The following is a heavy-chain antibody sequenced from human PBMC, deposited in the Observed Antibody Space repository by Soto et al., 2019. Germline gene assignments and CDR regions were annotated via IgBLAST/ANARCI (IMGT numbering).Heavy chain of an antibody. CDR1: GFTFSDFY. J-gene: IGHJ4*02. Sequence: PGGSLRLSCAASGFTFSDFYMSWIRQAPGKGLEWVSYISSSGYTTYYADSVKGRFTISRDNGKDSLYLQLNSLRAEDMAVYYCARGGAGYGDVTGDYWGQGTLVTVSS. CDR3: ARGGAGYGDVTGDY. CDR2: ISSSGYTT. V-gene: IGHV3-11*01. D-gene: IGHD4-17*01.